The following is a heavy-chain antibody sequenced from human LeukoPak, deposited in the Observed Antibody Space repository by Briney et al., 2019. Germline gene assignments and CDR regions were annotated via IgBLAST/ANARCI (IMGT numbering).Heavy chain of an antibody. V-gene: IGHV4-31*03. J-gene: IGHJ3*02. D-gene: IGHD3-22*01. Sequence: TLSLTCTVSGGSISSGGYYWSWIRQHPGKGLEWIGYIYYSGITYYNPSLKSRVTISVDTSKNQFSLKLNSVTAADTAVYYCASRHYYESSGYYSDAFDIWGQGTMVTVSS. CDR3: ASRHYYESSGYYSDAFDI. CDR2: IYYSGIT. CDR1: GGSISSGGYY.